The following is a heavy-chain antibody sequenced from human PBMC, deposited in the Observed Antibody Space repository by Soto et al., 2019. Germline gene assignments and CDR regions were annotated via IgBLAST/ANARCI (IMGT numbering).Heavy chain of an antibody. V-gene: IGHV1-69*01. J-gene: IGHJ5*02. CDR3: ASVEVTIFGVVITSFDP. CDR1: GGTFSSYA. D-gene: IGHD3-3*01. Sequence: QVQLVQSGAEVKKPGSSVKVSCKASGGTFSSYAISWVRQAPGQGLEWMGGIIPIFGTANYAQKFQGRVTITADESTSTAYMELSSLRSEDTAVYYCASVEVTIFGVVITSFDPWGQGTLVTVSS. CDR2: IIPIFGTA.